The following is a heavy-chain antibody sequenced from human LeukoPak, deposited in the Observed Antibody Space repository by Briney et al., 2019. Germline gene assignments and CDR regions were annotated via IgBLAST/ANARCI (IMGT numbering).Heavy chain of an antibody. CDR2: IYYSGST. Sequence: SETLSLTCTVSGGSITNINYYWGWIRQPPGKGLEWIGSIYYSGSTNYNPSLKSRVTISVDTSKNQFSLKLSSVTAADTAVYYCARDRAGYYYYYMDVWGKGTTVTVSS. D-gene: IGHD6-13*01. CDR3: ARDRAGYYYYYMDV. CDR1: GGSITNINYY. V-gene: IGHV4-39*07. J-gene: IGHJ6*03.